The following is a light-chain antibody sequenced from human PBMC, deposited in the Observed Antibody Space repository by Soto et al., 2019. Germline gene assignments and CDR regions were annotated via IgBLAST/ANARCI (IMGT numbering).Light chain of an antibody. Sequence: DIQMTQSPSSLSASVGDRVTITCQASQDISKYLNWYQQKPGKAPKLLIYDASNLEAGVPSRFSGTGSGTFYTFTISSLLTEDFATYHCQQYDSMPFTFGPGTKVENK. CDR1: QDISKY. CDR3: QQYDSMPFT. J-gene: IGKJ3*01. V-gene: IGKV1-33*01. CDR2: DAS.